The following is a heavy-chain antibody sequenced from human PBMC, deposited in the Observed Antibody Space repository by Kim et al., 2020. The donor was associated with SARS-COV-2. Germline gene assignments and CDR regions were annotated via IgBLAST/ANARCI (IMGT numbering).Heavy chain of an antibody. CDR1: GYTFTSYG. D-gene: IGHD3-10*01. Sequence: ASVKVSCKASGYTFTSYGISWVRQAPGQGLEWMGWISAYNGNTNYAQKLQGRVTMTTDTSTSTAYMELRSLRSDDTAVYYCARDRDSYYYGSGSYYDYYYCGMDVWGQGTTVTVSS. V-gene: IGHV1-18*01. CDR3: ARDRDSYYYGSGSYYDYYYCGMDV. CDR2: ISAYNGNT. J-gene: IGHJ6*02.